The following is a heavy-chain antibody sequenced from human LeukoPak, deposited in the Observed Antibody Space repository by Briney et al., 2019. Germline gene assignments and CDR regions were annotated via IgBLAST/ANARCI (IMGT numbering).Heavy chain of an antibody. CDR2: IYPGDSDT. Sequence: GESLKISCKGSGYSFTSYWIGWVRQMPGKGLEWMGIIYPGDSDTRYSPSFQGQVTISADKSISTAYLQWSSLKASDTAMYYCARPSYGSGSYYMGSSRGIYYGMDVWGQGTTVTVSS. D-gene: IGHD3-10*01. V-gene: IGHV5-51*01. CDR3: ARPSYGSGSYYMGSSRGIYYGMDV. J-gene: IGHJ6*02. CDR1: GYSFTSYW.